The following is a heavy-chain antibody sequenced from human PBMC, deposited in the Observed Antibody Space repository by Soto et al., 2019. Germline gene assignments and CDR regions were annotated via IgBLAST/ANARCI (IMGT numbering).Heavy chain of an antibody. D-gene: IGHD3-22*01. CDR2: ISAYNGNT. Sequence: ASVKVSCKASGYTFTNYAMHWMRQAPGQRLEWMGWISAYNGNTNYAQKLQGRVTMTTDASTSTAYMELRSLRSDDTAVYYCARNYYDSSVGAFDIWGQGTMVTVSS. CDR1: GYTFTNYA. J-gene: IGHJ3*02. V-gene: IGHV1-18*01. CDR3: ARNYYDSSVGAFDI.